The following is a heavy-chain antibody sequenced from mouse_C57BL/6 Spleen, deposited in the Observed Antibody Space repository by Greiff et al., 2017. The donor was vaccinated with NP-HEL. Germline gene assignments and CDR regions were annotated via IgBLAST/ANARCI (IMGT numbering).Heavy chain of an antibody. CDR2: ISSGGSYT. Sequence: EVQLVESGGDLVKPGGSLKLSCAASGYTFSSYGMSWVRQTPDKRLEWVATISSGGSYTYYPDSVKGRCTITRDNATNTLYLQTSSLNSEDTAMYSCASPAFYSNPYYAMDDWGQGTSVTVAS. D-gene: IGHD2-5*01. CDR3: ASPAFYSNPYYAMDD. J-gene: IGHJ4*01. V-gene: IGHV5-6*01. CDR1: GYTFSSYG.